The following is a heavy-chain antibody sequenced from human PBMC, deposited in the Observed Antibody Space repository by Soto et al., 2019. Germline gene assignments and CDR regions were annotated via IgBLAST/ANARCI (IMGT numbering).Heavy chain of an antibody. J-gene: IGHJ4*02. D-gene: IGHD2-2*01. CDR1: GFTFSSYG. V-gene: IGHV3-33*01. Sequence: XGSLRLSCAASGFTFSSYGMHWVRQAAGKGLEWVAVIWYDGSNKYYADSVKGRFTISRDNSKNTLYLQMNSLRAEDTAVYYCARGPLRYCSSTSCSTIDYWGQGTLVTVSS. CDR2: IWYDGSNK. CDR3: ARGPLRYCSSTSCSTIDY.